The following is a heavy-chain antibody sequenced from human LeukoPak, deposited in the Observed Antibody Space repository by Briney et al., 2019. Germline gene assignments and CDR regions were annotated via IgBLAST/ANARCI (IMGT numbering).Heavy chain of an antibody. CDR2: INPNSGGT. V-gene: IGHV1-2*02. Sequence: GASVKVSCKASGYTFTGYYMHWVRQAPGQGLEWMGWINPNSGGTNYAQKFQGRVTVTRDTSISTAYMELSRLRSDDTAVYYCARVDYGGNSDWFDPWGQGTLVTVSS. D-gene: IGHD4-23*01. CDR1: GYTFTGYY. J-gene: IGHJ5*02. CDR3: ARVDYGGNSDWFDP.